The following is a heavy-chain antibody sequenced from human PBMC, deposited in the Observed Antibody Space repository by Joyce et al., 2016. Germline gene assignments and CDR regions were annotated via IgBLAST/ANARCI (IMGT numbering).Heavy chain of an antibody. D-gene: IGHD2-8*01. Sequence: QVQLVESGGGVVQPGFTFSSHSMNWVRQSPGKGLEWVAVLSFGGSNKYYADSVQGRFTISRDISSNTLYLQMNSLRAEDSAVYYCARDYANWALDYWGQGTLVTVSS. J-gene: IGHJ4*02. V-gene: IGHV3-30-3*01. CDR2: LSFGGSNK. CDR1: FTFSSHS. CDR3: ARDYANWALDY.